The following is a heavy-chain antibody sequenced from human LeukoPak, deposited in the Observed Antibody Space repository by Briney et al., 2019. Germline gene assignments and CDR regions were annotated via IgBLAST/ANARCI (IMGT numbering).Heavy chain of an antibody. CDR2: ISGSGGST. CDR3: AKDKGYSSSSRGIDY. CDR1: GFTFSGYA. V-gene: IGHV3-23*01. J-gene: IGHJ4*02. Sequence: PGGSLRLSCAASGFTFSGYAMSWVRQAPGKGLEWVSAISGSGGSTYYADSVKGRFTISRDNSKNTLYLQMNSLRAEDTAVYYCAKDKGYSSSSRGIDYWGQGTLVTVSS. D-gene: IGHD6-6*01.